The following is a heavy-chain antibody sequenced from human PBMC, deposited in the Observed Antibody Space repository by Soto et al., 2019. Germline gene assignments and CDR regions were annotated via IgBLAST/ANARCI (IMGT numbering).Heavy chain of an antibody. V-gene: IGHV3-30*18. CDR1: GFTFSSFG. CDR3: AKDIHFLGICYFDP. J-gene: IGHJ2*01. D-gene: IGHD3-16*01. CDR2: ISYDGSDT. Sequence: EQLAESGGGVVQSGRSLRLSCEASGFTFSSFGMHWVRQAPGKGLEWVAVISYDGSDTYFADSVKGRFTISRDNSKNTVYLQMNSLTLEDTAVHDCAKDIHFLGICYFDPWGRGSLVSVTS.